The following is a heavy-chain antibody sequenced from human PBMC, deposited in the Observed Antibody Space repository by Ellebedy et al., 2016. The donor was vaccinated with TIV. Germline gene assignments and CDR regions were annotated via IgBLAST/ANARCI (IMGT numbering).Heavy chain of an antibody. CDR2: IIPIFGTA. CDR3: ARSHWERDGYTHFDS. J-gene: IGHJ4*02. V-gene: IGHV1-69*13. D-gene: IGHD5-18*01. CDR1: GGTFSSYA. Sequence: ASVKVSCKASGGTFSSYAISWVRQAPGQGLEWMGGIIPIFGTANYAQKFQGRVTITADESTSTAYMELSSPRSDDTAIYYCARSHWERDGYTHFDSWGRGTLVTVSS.